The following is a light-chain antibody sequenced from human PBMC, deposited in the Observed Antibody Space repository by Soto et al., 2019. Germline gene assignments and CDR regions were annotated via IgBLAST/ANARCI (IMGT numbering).Light chain of an antibody. J-gene: IGKJ1*01. V-gene: IGKV4-1*01. CDR1: QSVLYSSNNKKY. Sequence: DIVMTQSPDSLTVSLGERATINCRSSQSVLYSSNNKKYLAWYQQKPGQPPKLLIYWASTRESGVPDRFSGSGSGTDFTLTINSRQAEDVAVYYCQQYYNSPWTFGHGTKVEIK. CDR2: WAS. CDR3: QQYYNSPWT.